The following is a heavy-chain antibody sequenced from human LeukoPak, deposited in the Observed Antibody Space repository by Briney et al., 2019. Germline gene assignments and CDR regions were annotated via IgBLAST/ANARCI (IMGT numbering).Heavy chain of an antibody. Sequence: ASVKVSCKASGYTFTGYYMHWVRQAPGQGLEWMGWINPNSGDTNSAQKFQGRVTMTRDTSISTAYMELNRLRSDDTAVYYCASLLRRPKDAFDIWGQGTMVTVSS. J-gene: IGHJ3*02. CDR3: ASLLRRPKDAFDI. D-gene: IGHD3-16*01. CDR2: INPNSGDT. CDR1: GYTFTGYY. V-gene: IGHV1-2*02.